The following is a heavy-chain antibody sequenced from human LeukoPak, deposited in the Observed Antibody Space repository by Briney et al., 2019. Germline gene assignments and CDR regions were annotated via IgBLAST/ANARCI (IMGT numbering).Heavy chain of an antibody. Sequence: GGSLRLSCAASRFTFSSYEMNWVRQAPGKGLEWVSYISSSGSTIYYADSVKGRFTISRDNAKNSLYLQMNSLRAEDTAVYYCALAPMTTVTSLDYWGQGTLVTVSS. CDR3: ALAPMTTVTSLDY. V-gene: IGHV3-48*03. D-gene: IGHD4-17*01. CDR2: ISSSGSTI. J-gene: IGHJ4*02. CDR1: RFTFSSYE.